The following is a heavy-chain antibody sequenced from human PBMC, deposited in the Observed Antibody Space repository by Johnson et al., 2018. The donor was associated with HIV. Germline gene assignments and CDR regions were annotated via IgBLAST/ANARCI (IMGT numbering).Heavy chain of an antibody. V-gene: IGHV3-7*05. CDR3: TRARYSSSWYNGDAFDI. J-gene: IGHJ3*02. Sequence: EMQLVESGGGLVQPGGSLRLSCEASGFTFSSYWMSWVRQAPGKGLEWVANIKQDGSEKYYVDSVKGRFTISRDNSKNSLYLQMNSLRAEDTALYYCTRARYSSSWYNGDAFDIWGQGTMVTVSS. CDR1: GFTFSSYW. D-gene: IGHD6-13*01. CDR2: IKQDGSEK.